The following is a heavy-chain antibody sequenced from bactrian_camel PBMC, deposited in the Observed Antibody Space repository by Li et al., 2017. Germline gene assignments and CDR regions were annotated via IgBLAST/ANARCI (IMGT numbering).Heavy chain of an antibody. CDR3: AADSPWYSDTCRYHY. Sequence: DVQLVESGGGSVQAGGSLRLSCAASGYTYSSYYMGWFRQAVGQEREAVAAVYRVGGSAFYADSVKGRFTFSQDNAQKTLYLQRDSLKPEDTAMYYCAADSPWYSDTCRYHYVGQGTQVTVS. D-gene: IGHD6*01. V-gene: IGHV3S31*01. CDR1: GYTYSSYY. J-gene: IGHJ4*01. CDR2: VYRVGGSA.